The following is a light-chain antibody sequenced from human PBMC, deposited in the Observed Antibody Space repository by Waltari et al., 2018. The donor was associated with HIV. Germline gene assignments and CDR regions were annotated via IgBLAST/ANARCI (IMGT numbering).Light chain of an antibody. V-gene: IGLV8-61*01. CDR2: VTN. CDR1: SGSFPPCYY. CDR3: VLYLGSGISGV. J-gene: IGLJ3*02. Sequence: QTVVTQGPSFSVSPRGTVTLTCGFSSGSFPPCYYPHCYQQPPRQAPRKLTYVTNPPSSVVPDRFSGSILGNNAALTTTGAQADDESEYYCVLYLGSGISGVFGGGTKLTVL.